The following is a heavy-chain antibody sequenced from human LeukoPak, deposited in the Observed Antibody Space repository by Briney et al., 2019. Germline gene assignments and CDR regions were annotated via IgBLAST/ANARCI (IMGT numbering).Heavy chain of an antibody. V-gene: IGHV5-51*01. CDR1: GYSFTSYW. D-gene: IGHD7-27*01. Sequence: GESLKISCKGSGYSFTSYWIGWVRQMPGKGLEWMGIIYPGDSDTRYSPSFQGQVTISADKSISTAYLQWSSLKASDTAMYYCARLGTVWGGGVSYFAYWGQGTLVTVSS. CDR2: IYPGDSDT. J-gene: IGHJ4*02. CDR3: ARLGTVWGGGVSYFAY.